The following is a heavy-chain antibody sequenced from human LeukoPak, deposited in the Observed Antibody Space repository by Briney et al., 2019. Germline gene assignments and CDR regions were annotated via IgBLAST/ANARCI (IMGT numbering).Heavy chain of an antibody. CDR1: GFTFSDYY. Sequence: GGSLRLSCAASGFTFSDYYMSWLRQAPGKGLEWVSYISSSGSTIYYAGSVKGRFTISRDNAKNSLYLQMNSLRAEDTAVYYCARGSRYCSSTSCYCDYWGQGTLVTVSS. D-gene: IGHD2-2*01. V-gene: IGHV3-11*04. CDR2: ISSSGSTI. J-gene: IGHJ4*02. CDR3: ARGSRYCSSTSCYCDY.